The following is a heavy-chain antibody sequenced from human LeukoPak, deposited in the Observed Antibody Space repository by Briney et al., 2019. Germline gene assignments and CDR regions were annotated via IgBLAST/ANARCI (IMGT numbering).Heavy chain of an antibody. V-gene: IGHV1-2*02. J-gene: IGHJ5*02. CDR3: ARADRLHGGPYLIGP. Sequence: AAVTVSCTTSAYSFTDYYMHWVRQAPGPGLERMGWINPYSGGTSSAQKFQGRVTMTRDTSISTVYMQVSWLTSNDTAIYYCARADRLHGGPYLIGPWGQGTLVTVSS. CDR1: AYSFTDYY. CDR2: INPYSGGT. D-gene: IGHD3-16*01.